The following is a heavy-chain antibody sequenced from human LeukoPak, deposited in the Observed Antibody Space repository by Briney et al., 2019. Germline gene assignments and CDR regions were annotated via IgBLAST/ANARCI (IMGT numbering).Heavy chain of an antibody. CDR3: ARDGYEWLVSDFDY. Sequence: ASVKVSCKASGYTFTSYGISWVRQAPGQGLEWMGWISAYNSNTNYAQKLQGRVTMTTDTSTSTAYMELRSPRSDDTAVYYCARDGYEWLVSDFDYWGQGTLVTVSS. CDR1: GYTFTSYG. CDR2: ISAYNSNT. V-gene: IGHV1-18*01. D-gene: IGHD6-19*01. J-gene: IGHJ4*02.